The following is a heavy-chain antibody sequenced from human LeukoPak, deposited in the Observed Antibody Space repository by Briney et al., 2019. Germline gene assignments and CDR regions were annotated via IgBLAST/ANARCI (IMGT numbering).Heavy chain of an antibody. CDR3: ARHQPNDYGDADDAFDI. Sequence: SETLSLTCTVSGGSISSYYWSWIRQPPGKGLEWIGCIYYSGSTNYNPSLKSRVTISEDTSKNQFSLKLSSVTAADTAVYYCARHQPNDYGDADDAFDIWGQGTMVTVSS. J-gene: IGHJ3*02. CDR2: IYYSGST. CDR1: GGSISSYY. D-gene: IGHD4-17*01. V-gene: IGHV4-59*01.